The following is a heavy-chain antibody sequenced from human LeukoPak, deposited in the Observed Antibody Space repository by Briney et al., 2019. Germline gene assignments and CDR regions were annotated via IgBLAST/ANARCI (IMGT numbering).Heavy chain of an antibody. D-gene: IGHD2-15*01. CDR3: AREKGGFDI. Sequence: PGGSLRLSCVASGLNFSSYSMQWVRQAPGKGLEYVSVISSNGGSTYYANSVKGRFTISRDNSKNTLYLQMGSLRAEDMAVYYCAREKGGFDIWGQGTMVTVSS. V-gene: IGHV3-64*01. J-gene: IGHJ3*02. CDR2: ISSNGGST. CDR1: GLNFSSYS.